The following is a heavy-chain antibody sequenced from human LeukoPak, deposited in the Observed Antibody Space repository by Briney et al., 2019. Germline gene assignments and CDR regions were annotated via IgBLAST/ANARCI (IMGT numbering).Heavy chain of an antibody. CDR1: GFTFSAFG. D-gene: IGHD6-13*01. CDR2: IRFDGSNK. V-gene: IGHV3-30*02. J-gene: IGHJ1*01. CDR3: ARCITAAGKVEYFQH. Sequence: PGGSLRLSCAASGFTFSAFGIHWVRQAPGKGLEWVAFIRFDGSNKDYADSVKGRFTVSRDNSQNTLYLQMNSLRAEDTAVYYFARCITAAGKVEYFQHWGQGTLVTVSS.